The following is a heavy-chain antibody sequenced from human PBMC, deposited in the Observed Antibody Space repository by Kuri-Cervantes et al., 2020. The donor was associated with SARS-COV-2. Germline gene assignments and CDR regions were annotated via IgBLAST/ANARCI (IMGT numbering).Heavy chain of an antibody. D-gene: IGHD3-22*01. V-gene: IGHV4-34*01. J-gene: IGHJ4*02. CDR2: INHSGST. CDR3: ARWTSTYYYDSSGYAY. Sequence: SEPLSLPCALYGGSFSGYYWSWIRQPPGKGLEGIGEINHSGSTYYNPSLKSRVTISVATSKNQFSLKLSSVTAADTAVYYCARWTSTYYYDSSGYAYWGQGTLVTVSS. CDR1: GGSFSGYY.